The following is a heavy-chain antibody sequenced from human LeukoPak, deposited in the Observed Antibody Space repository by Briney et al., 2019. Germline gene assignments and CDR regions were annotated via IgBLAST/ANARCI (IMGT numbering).Heavy chain of an antibody. CDR1: GGSISSYY. CDR3: ARLSGALGAFDI. Sequence: SETLSLTCTVSGGSISSYYWSWIRQPPGKGLEWIGYIYYSGSTNYNPSPKSRVTISVDTSKNQFSLKLSSVTAADTAVYYCARLSGALGAFDIWGQGTMVTVTS. V-gene: IGHV4-59*08. J-gene: IGHJ3*02. D-gene: IGHD7-27*01. CDR2: IYYSGST.